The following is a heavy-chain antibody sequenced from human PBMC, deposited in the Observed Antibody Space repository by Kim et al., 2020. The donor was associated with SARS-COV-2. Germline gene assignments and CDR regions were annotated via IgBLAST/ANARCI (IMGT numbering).Heavy chain of an antibody. Sequence: SRVTISVDASKNQFSLKLSSVTAADTAVYYCARHVSSSWYDYYYYYGMDVWGQGTTVTVSS. CDR3: ARHVSSSWYDYYYYYGMDV. D-gene: IGHD6-13*01. V-gene: IGHV4-39*01. J-gene: IGHJ6*02.